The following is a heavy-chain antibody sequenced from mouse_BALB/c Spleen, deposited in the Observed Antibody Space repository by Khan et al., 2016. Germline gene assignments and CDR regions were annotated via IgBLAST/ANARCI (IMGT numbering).Heavy chain of an antibody. D-gene: IGHD1-1*01. V-gene: IGHV3-2*02. CDR3: ARDYYGSSYFDY. J-gene: IGHJ2*01. CDR1: GYSITSDYA. CDR2: INYSGST. Sequence: VQLQESGPGLVKPSQSLSLTCTVTGYSITSDYAWNWIRQFPGNKLEWMGYINYSGSTSYNPSLNSRISITRDTSKNQFFLQLNSVTTEDTATYYCARDYYGSSYFDYWGQGTTLTVSS.